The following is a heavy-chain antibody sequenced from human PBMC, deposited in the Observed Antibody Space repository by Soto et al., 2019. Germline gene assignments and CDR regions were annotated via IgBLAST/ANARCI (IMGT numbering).Heavy chain of an antibody. CDR2: IIPIFGTA. J-gene: IGHJ4*02. D-gene: IGHD5-12*01. Sequence: QVQLVQSGAEVKKPGSSVKVSCKASGGTFSSYAISWVRQAPGQGLEWMGGIIPIFGTANYAQKFQGRVTITADKSTSTAYMELSSLRFEDTAVYYCARVKMATNRERVWYFDYWGQRTLVTVSS. CDR3: ARVKMATNRERVWYFDY. CDR1: GGTFSSYA. V-gene: IGHV1-69*06.